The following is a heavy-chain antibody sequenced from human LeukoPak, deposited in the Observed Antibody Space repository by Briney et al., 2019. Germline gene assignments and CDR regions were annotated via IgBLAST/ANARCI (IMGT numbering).Heavy chain of an antibody. D-gene: IGHD6-6*01. CDR3: ARDTTINIAARPLDAFDI. J-gene: IGHJ3*02. V-gene: IGHV4-4*07. CDR2: IYTSGST. Sequence: SETLSLTCTVSGGSISSYYWSWIRQPAGKGLEWIGRIYTSGSTNYSPSLKSRVTMSVDTSKNQFSLKLSSVTAADTAVYYCARDTTINIAARPLDAFDIWGQGTMVTVSS. CDR1: GGSISSYY.